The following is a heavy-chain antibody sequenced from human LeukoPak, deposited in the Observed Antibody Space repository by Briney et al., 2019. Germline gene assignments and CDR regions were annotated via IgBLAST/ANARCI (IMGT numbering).Heavy chain of an antibody. CDR3: AKDRLVEAFGELSTY. V-gene: IGHV3-30*02. CDR2: IRYHGSNE. J-gene: IGHJ4*02. D-gene: IGHD3-10*01. CDR1: EFTFSSYG. Sequence: GGSLRLSCATSEFTFSSYGMHWVRQAPGKGLEWVAFIRYHGSNEYYADSVKGRFTISRDNFKNTLYLQMNSLRTEDTAVYYCAKDRLVEAFGELSTYWGQGTLVTVSS.